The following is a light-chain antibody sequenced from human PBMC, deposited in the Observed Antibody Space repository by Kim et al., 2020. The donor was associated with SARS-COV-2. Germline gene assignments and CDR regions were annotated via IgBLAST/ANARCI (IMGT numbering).Light chain of an antibody. V-gene: IGLV2-11*03. CDR1: SSDVGDYSY. J-gene: IGLJ1*01. Sequence: GQSVTISCTGTSSDVGDYSYVSWYQQHPGKAPKLMIYDVNKRPSGVPDHFSGSKSGNTASLTITGLQTEDEADYYCCSYAGSYTYVFGVGTKVTVL. CDR3: CSYAGSYTYV. CDR2: DVN.